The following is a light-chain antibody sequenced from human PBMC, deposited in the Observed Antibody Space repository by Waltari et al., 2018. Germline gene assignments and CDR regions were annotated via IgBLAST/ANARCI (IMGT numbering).Light chain of an antibody. J-gene: IGLJ2*01. CDR1: SSDVGVYNY. Sequence: QSALTQPPSASVSPGQSVTISCTGTSSDVGVYNYVSWYQQHPGKAPKLMIYEVSKRPSGVPDRVSGSKPGNPASLTVSGLQAEDEADYYCSSYAGSNNLVFGGGTKLTVL. V-gene: IGLV2-8*01. CDR2: EVS. CDR3: SSYAGSNNLV.